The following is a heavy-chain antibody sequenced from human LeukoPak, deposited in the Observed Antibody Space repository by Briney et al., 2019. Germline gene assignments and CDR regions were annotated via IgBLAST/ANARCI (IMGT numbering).Heavy chain of an antibody. CDR3: AKDKLTVADTYYFDY. J-gene: IGHJ4*02. CDR2: ISWNSGSI. Sequence: PEGSLRLSCAASGFTFDDYAMHWVRQAPGKGLEWVSGISWNSGSIGYADSVKGRFTISRDNAKNSLYLQMNSLRAEDTAWYYCAKDKLTVADTYYFDYWGQGTLVTVSS. D-gene: IGHD6-19*01. CDR1: GFTFDDYA. V-gene: IGHV3-9*01.